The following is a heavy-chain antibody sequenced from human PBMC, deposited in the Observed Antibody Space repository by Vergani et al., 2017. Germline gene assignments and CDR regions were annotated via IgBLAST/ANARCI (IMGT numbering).Heavy chain of an antibody. V-gene: IGHV3-23*04. Sequence: EVQLVESGGGLVKPGGSLRLSCAASGFTFSSYAMSWVRQAPGKGLEWVSAISGSGGSTYYADSVKGRFTISRDNPKTTLYLQRNRLGAEDTAVYYCARDDYYDSSGYYADGMDVWGQGTTVTVSS. D-gene: IGHD3-22*01. CDR3: ARDDYYDSSGYYADGMDV. J-gene: IGHJ6*02. CDR1: GFTFSSYA. CDR2: ISGSGGST.